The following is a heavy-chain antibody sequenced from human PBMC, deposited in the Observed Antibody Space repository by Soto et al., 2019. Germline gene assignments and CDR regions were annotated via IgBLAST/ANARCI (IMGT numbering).Heavy chain of an antibody. Sequence: QVQLVQSGAELKKPGASVKISCKASGYTFSDYIITWVRQAPGQGLEWMGWFSDYNGNTNYAQKFLGRVSMTTDTSTTTAYLELKSLISDATAVYYCARDSLTYSSPFDYWGQGTLISVSS. V-gene: IGHV1-18*01. J-gene: IGHJ4*01. CDR1: GYTFSDYI. D-gene: IGHD6-13*01. CDR2: FSDYNGNT. CDR3: ARDSLTYSSPFDY.